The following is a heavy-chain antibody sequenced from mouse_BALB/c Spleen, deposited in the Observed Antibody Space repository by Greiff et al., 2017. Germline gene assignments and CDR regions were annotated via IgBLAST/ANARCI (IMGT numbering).Heavy chain of an antibody. J-gene: IGHJ2*01. CDR2: INPSNGRT. V-gene: IGHV1S81*02. Sequence: VQLQQPGAELVKPGASVKLSCKASGYTFTSYWMHWVKQRPGQGLEWIGEINPSNGRTNYNEKFKSKATLTVDKSSSTAYMQLSSLTSEDSAVYYCARGGYDGFAYWGQGTTLTVSS. CDR3: ARGGYDGFAY. CDR1: GYTFTSYW. D-gene: IGHD2-2*01.